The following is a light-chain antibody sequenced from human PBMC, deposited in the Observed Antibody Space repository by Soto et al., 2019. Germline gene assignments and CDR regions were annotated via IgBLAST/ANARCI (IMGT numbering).Light chain of an antibody. V-gene: IGKV3-11*01. CDR1: QSVNSN. J-gene: IGKJ3*01. CDR3: QQRGSWPAT. Sequence: EMVMTQYLATLAVSPGERATLSCRASQSVNSNLAWYQQKPGQAPRLLIYDASYRAPGIPARFSGSGSGTDFTLTISSLEAEDSAVYYCQQRGSWPATFGPGTKVDI. CDR2: DAS.